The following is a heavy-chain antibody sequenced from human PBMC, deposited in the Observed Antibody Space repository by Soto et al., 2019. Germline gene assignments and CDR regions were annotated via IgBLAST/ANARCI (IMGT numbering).Heavy chain of an antibody. CDR3: ARGRSVYYYYYYMDV. Sequence: SETLSLTCTVSGGSISSSSYYWGWIRQPPGKGLEWIGSIYYSGSTYYNPSLKSRVTISVDTSKNQFSLKLSSVTAADTAVYYCARGRSVYYYYYYMDVWGKGTTVTVSS. V-gene: IGHV4-39*01. CDR2: IYYSGST. J-gene: IGHJ6*03. CDR1: GGSISSSSYY. D-gene: IGHD6-6*01.